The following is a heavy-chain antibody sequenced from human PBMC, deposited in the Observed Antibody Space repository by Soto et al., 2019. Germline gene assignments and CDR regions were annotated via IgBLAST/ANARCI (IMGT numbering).Heavy chain of an antibody. J-gene: IGHJ4*02. D-gene: IGHD2-2*01. CDR2: MNPNSGNT. CDR3: ARGPMSCTSSSCPYFFDY. Sequence: VQVSCKPSLYPFPNCDINWLRQAHGQGLEWMGWMNPNSGNTGYAQKFQGRVTMTRNTSMSTASMELSSLRSEDTAVYYCARGPMSCTSSSCPYFFDYWAQGTLVTVSS. CDR1: LYPFPNCD. V-gene: IGHV1-8*01.